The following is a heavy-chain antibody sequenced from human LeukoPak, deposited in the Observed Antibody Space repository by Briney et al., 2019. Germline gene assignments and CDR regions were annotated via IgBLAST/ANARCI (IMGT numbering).Heavy chain of an antibody. J-gene: IGHJ4*02. CDR3: ARGFSSGWGLDF. CDR1: GFTFSTYV. D-gene: IGHD6-19*01. V-gene: IGHV3-23*01. Sequence: GGSLRLSCAASGFTFSTYVMSWVRQAPGKGLEWVSGIWGSGSNTYYANSVKGRFTISRDNSKHTLYLQMNTPRAEDTAVYYCARGFSSGWGLDFWGQGTLVTVSS. CDR2: IWGSGSNT.